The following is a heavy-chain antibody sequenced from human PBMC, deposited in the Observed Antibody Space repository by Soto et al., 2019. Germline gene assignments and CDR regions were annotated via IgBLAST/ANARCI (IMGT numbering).Heavy chain of an antibody. D-gene: IGHD3-22*01. J-gene: IGHJ5*02. V-gene: IGHV3-48*03. CDR3: ARAWDYYYGIGYCYRNWFDP. Sequence: GGSLSLSCAFSGFTFSSYEMNWVRQAPEKGLEWVSYIRSSGSTIYYADSVKGRFTISRHNAKKVLNPQMKSPRAEDTAVYYCARAWDYYYGIGYCYRNWFDPWGQGTLVTVSS. CDR1: GFTFSSYE. CDR2: IRSSGSTI.